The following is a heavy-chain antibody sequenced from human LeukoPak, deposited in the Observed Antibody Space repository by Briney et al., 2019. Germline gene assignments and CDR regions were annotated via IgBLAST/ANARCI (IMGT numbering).Heavy chain of an antibody. J-gene: IGHJ4*02. V-gene: IGHV4-34*01. CDR2: INHSGST. CDR3: ASLGGVGSIDY. CDR1: GGSFSGYY. D-gene: IGHD3-16*01. Sequence: PSETLSLTCAVYGGSFSGYYWSWIRQPPGKGLEWIGEINHSGSTNYNPSLKSRVTISVDTSKNQFSLKLSSVTAADTAVYHCASLGGVGSIDYWGQGTLVTVSS.